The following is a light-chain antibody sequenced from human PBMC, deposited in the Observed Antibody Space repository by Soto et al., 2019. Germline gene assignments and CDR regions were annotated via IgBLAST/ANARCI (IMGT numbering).Light chain of an antibody. CDR2: GAS. CDR1: QSVSNNY. Sequence: EIGLTQSPGTLSLSPGERATLSCRASQSVSNNYLAWYQQKPGQAPRLLIYGASTRATGIPARFSGSGSGTDFTLTISRLEPEDFAVYYCQQYGSSSITFGQGTRLEIK. J-gene: IGKJ5*01. V-gene: IGKV3-20*01. CDR3: QQYGSSSIT.